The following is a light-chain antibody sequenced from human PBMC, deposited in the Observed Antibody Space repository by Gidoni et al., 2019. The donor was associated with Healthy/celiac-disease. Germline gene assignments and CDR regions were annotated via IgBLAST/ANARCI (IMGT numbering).Light chain of an antibody. V-gene: IGKV1-39*01. CDR3: QQSYSTPFG. Sequence: DIQMIQSPSSLSASVGDRVTITCRASQSISSYLNWYQQKPGKAPKLLIYAASSLQSGVPSRFSGSGSGTDFTLTISSLQPEDFATYYCQQSYSTPFGFGQGTRLEIK. J-gene: IGKJ5*01. CDR2: AAS. CDR1: QSISSY.